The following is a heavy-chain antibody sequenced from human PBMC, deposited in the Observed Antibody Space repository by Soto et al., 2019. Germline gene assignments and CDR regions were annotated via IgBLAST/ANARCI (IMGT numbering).Heavy chain of an antibody. CDR2: IYYSGST. CDR3: ARCYGSCFDY. Sequence: QVQLQESGPGLVKPSETLSLTCTVSGGSISSYYWSWIRQPPGKGLEWIGYIYYSGSTNYNPSLKSRVTISVDTSKNQFSLKLSSVTAADTALYYCARCYGSCFDYWGQGTLVTVSS. V-gene: IGHV4-59*08. J-gene: IGHJ4*02. CDR1: GGSISSYY. D-gene: IGHD2-2*01.